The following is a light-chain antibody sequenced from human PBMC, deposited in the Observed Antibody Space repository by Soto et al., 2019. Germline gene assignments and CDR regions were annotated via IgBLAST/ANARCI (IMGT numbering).Light chain of an antibody. V-gene: IGKV4-1*01. CDR3: QEYCSTPFT. J-gene: IGKJ4*01. CDR1: QNILYNSDNKNY. Sequence: DIVMTQSPDSLAVSLGERATINCKSRQNILYNSDNKNYLAWYQQKTGQPPKLLIYWASARESGLPDRCSGSGAGTDYTLTISSLQAEDVAIYLCQEYCSTPFTLVGGTKVE. CDR2: WAS.